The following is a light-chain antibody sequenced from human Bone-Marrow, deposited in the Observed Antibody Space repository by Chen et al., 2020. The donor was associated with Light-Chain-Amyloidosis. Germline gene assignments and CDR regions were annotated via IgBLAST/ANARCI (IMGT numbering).Light chain of an antibody. J-gene: IGLJ2*01. CDR3: QSADSSGTYEVI. V-gene: IGLV3-25*03. CDR2: RDT. CDR1: DLPTKY. Sequence: SYELTQPPSVSVSPGQTPRITCSGDDLPTKYAHWYQQKPGKAPVLVIHRDTERPSGISERFSGSSSGTTATLTISGVQAEDEADYHCQSADSSGTYEVIFGGGTKLTVL.